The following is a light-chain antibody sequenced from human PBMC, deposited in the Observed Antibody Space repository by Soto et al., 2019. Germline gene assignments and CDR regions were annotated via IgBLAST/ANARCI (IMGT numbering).Light chain of an antibody. Sequence: IRWARSSFSLSASVGDRVTITCRASQGISSYLAWYQQKPGKAPKLLIYAASTLQSGVPSRFSGSGSGTDFTLTISSLQPEDFATYYCQERNSYPITFGQGTRLEI. CDR3: QERNSYPIT. J-gene: IGKJ5*01. CDR2: AAS. V-gene: IGKV1-9*01. CDR1: QGISSY.